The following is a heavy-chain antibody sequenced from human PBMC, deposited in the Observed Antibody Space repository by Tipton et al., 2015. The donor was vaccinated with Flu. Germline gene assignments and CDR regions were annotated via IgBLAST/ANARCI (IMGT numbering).Heavy chain of an antibody. J-gene: IGHJ5*02. Sequence: TLSLTCTVSGGSISSYYWSWIRQPPGKGLEWIGYIYYSGSTNYNPSLKSRVTISVDTSKNQFSLKLSSVTAADTAVYYCANTIVLGSIRWFGPWGQGTLVTVSS. V-gene: IGHV4-59*01. D-gene: IGHD2/OR15-2a*01. CDR3: ANTIVLGSIRWFGP. CDR1: GGSISSYY. CDR2: IYYSGST.